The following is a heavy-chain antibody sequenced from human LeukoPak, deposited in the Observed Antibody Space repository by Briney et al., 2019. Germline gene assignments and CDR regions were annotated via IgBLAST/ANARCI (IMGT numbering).Heavy chain of an antibody. D-gene: IGHD5-24*01. Sequence: GGSLRLSCAASGFTFSSYGMHWVRQAPGKGLEWVAVIWYDGSNKYYADSVKGRFTISRDNSKNTLYLQMNSLRAEDTAVYYCARDGDRRDGYNSFDYWGQGTLVTVSS. CDR1: GFTFSSYG. CDR3: ARDGDRRDGYNSFDY. J-gene: IGHJ4*02. V-gene: IGHV3-33*01. CDR2: IWYDGSNK.